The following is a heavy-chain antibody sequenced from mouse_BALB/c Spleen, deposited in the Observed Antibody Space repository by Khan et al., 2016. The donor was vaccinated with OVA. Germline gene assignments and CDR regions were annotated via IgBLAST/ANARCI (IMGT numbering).Heavy chain of an antibody. CDR1: AYAFTSYW. CDR2: IDPLDSET. CDR3: ARCLMDAMDY. J-gene: IGHJ4*01. Sequence: QVQLQQSGAELVRPGASVKLSCKASAYAFTSYWMNWVKQRPGQGLEWSGMIDPLDSETHYNQMLKDKATLNVEKSSSTAYMQLSSLTSEDSAVYYCARCLMDAMDYCGQGTSVTVSS. V-gene: IGHV1-61*01. D-gene: IGHD2-3*01.